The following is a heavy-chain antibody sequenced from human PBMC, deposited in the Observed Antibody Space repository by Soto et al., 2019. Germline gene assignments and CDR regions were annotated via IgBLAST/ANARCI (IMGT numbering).Heavy chain of an antibody. D-gene: IGHD6-6*01. J-gene: IGHJ6*02. CDR3: AKEGSSYYFYYGLDV. Sequence: EVQLLESGGGLVQPGGSLRLSCAASGFTFSNYAMSGARQAPGKGLEWVLGISGRGGSTYYADSVKGRFTISRDNSRTTLYLQMNSLRGEDTAAYYCAKEGSSYYFYYGLDVWGQGTTVTVSS. V-gene: IGHV3-23*01. CDR2: ISGRGGST. CDR1: GFTFSNYA.